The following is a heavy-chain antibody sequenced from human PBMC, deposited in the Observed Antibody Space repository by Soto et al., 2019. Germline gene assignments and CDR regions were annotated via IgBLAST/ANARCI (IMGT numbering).Heavy chain of an antibody. CDR1: GFPFSSYW. Sequence: GGSLRLSCAASGFPFSSYWMHWVRQAPGTGLVWVSRISGDGSSTTYADSVKGRLTISRDNAKNTMYLQMNSVTAEDTAVYYCAKAPGITMVRGTMNHWGQGTLVTVSS. CDR3: AKAPGITMVRGTMNH. D-gene: IGHD3-10*01. V-gene: IGHV3-74*01. CDR2: ISGDGSST. J-gene: IGHJ5*02.